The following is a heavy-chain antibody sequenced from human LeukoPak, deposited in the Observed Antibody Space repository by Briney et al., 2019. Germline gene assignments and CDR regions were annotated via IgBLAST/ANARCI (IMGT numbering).Heavy chain of an antibody. D-gene: IGHD3-22*01. CDR2: ISGSGGST. Sequence: PGGSLRLSCAASGFTFSSYAMSWVRQAPGKGLEWVSAISGSGGSTYYADSVKGRFTISRDASKNTLYLQMNSLRAEDTAVYYCAKGKGYYDSSGDYFDYWGQGTLVTVSS. V-gene: IGHV3-23*01. CDR3: AKGKGYYDSSGDYFDY. J-gene: IGHJ4*02. CDR1: GFTFSSYA.